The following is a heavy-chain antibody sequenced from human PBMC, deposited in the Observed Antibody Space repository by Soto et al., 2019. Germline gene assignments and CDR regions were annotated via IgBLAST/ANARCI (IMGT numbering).Heavy chain of an antibody. CDR2: IWYDGSNK. CDR1: GFTFISYG. V-gene: IGHV3-33*01. D-gene: IGHD2-21*02. J-gene: IGHJ6*02. Sequence: GGSLRLSCAASGFTFISYGMHWVRQAPGKGLEWVAVIWYDGSNKYYADSVKGRFTISRDNSKNTLYLQMNSLRAEDTAVYYCARDWEVYGDCYDYYYYGMDVWGQGTTVTVSS. CDR3: ARDWEVYGDCYDYYYYGMDV.